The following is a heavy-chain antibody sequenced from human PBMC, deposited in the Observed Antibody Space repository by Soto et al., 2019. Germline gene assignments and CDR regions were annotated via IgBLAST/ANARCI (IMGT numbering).Heavy chain of an antibody. CDR3: ARKGAAASYAHYYKDV. J-gene: IGHJ6*03. D-gene: IGHD6-13*01. V-gene: IGHV4-59*01. CDR1: GGSISSYY. CDR2: IYYSGNT. Sequence: PSETLSLTCTVSGGSISSYYWSWIRQPPGKGLEWIGYIYYSGNTNYNPSLKSRVTISVDRSKNQLSLKLSSVTAADTAVYYCARKGAAASYAHYYKDVWGRGTAVTVSS.